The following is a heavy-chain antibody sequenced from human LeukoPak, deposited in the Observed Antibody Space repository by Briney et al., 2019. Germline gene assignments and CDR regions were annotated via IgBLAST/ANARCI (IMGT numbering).Heavy chain of an antibody. CDR1: GGSFSGYY. Sequence: SETLSLTCAVYGGSFSGYYWSWIRQPPGKGLEWIGEINHSGSTNYNPSLKSRVTISVDTSKNQFSLKLSSVTAADTAVYYCASLGSSVAAAFDIWGQGKMVTVSS. J-gene: IGHJ3*02. CDR3: ASLGSSVAAAFDI. CDR2: INHSGST. V-gene: IGHV4-34*01. D-gene: IGHD6-19*01.